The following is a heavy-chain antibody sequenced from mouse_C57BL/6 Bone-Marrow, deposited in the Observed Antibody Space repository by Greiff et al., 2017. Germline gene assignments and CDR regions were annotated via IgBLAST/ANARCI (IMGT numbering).Heavy chain of an antibody. CDR2: ISDGGSYT. CDR3: ARDPYAMDY. J-gene: IGHJ4*01. CDR1: GFTFSSYA. V-gene: IGHV5-4*01. Sequence: EVKLVESGGGLVKPGGSLKLSCAASGFTFSSYAMSWVRQTPEKRLEWVATISDGGSYTYYPDNVKGRFTISRDNAKNNLYLQMSHLKSEDTAMYYCARDPYAMDYWGQGTSVTVSS.